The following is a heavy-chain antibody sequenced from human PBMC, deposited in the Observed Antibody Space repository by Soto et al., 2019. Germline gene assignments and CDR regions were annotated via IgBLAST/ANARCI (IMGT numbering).Heavy chain of an antibody. CDR2: VNHSGST. Sequence: SETLSLTCAVYGGSFSGYYWSWIRHRPRQGLELVGEVNHSGSTNTNPSPKRRVTISVDTSKNQFSLKLSSVTAADTAVYYCARYRPNYYGSGSYSFSLVQRGAPNHYMDVWGKGTTVTVSS. CDR3: ARYRPNYYGSGSYSFSLVQRGAPNHYMDV. V-gene: IGHV4-34*01. J-gene: IGHJ6*03. D-gene: IGHD3-10*01. CDR1: GGSFSGYY.